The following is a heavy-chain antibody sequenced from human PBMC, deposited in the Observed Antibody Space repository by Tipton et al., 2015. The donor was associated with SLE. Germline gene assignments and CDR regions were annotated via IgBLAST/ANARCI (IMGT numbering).Heavy chain of an antibody. V-gene: IGHV4-59*01. J-gene: IGHJ1*01. CDR3: ASLPGGRVGATAYFQH. D-gene: IGHD1-26*01. Sequence: LRLSCTVSGGSISSYYWSWIRQPPGKGLEWIGYIYYSGSTNYNPSLKSRVTISVDTSKNQFSLKLSSVTAADTAVYYCASLPGGRVGATAYFQHWGQGTLVTVSS. CDR2: IYYSGST. CDR1: GGSISSYY.